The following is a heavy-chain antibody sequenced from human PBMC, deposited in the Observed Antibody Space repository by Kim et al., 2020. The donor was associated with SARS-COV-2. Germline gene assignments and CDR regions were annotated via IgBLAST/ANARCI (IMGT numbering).Heavy chain of an antibody. D-gene: IGHD6-6*01. CDR2: IYPGDSDT. J-gene: IGHJ4*02. CDR1: GYSFTSYW. CDR3: ARWRIAAASGFDY. Sequence: GASLKISCKGSGYSFTSYWIGWVRQMPGKGLEWMGIIYPGDSDTRYSPSFQGQVTISADKSISTAYLQWSSLKASDTAMYYCARWRIAAASGFDYWGQGTLVTVSS. V-gene: IGHV5-51*01.